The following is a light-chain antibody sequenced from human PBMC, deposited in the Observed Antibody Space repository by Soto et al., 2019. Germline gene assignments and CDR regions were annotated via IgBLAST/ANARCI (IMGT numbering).Light chain of an antibody. V-gene: IGLV6-57*04. Sequence: NFMLTQPHSVAASPGKTVTIYCTRTRGSIASNYVQWYQQRPGSAPTTVIYEDNQRPSEVPDRFSGSIDSSYNSASLTVSGLTTEYEADYYCQSYDSNNQMVVGGGTKLTVL. CDR1: RGSIASNY. J-gene: IGLJ2*01. CDR2: EDN. CDR3: QSYDSNNQMV.